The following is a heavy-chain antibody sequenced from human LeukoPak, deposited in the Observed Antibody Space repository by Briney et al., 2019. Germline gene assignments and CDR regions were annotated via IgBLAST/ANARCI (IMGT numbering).Heavy chain of an antibody. CDR1: GVTFGDYA. Sequence: GRSLRLSCTASGVTFGDYAMSWVRQAPGEGLEWVRLIRSKAYARTTEYAASVKDKFIILRDASKSIAYLQMTSLKTEDTAVYSCSRVRYCSGRSCYSGAFDIWGQGTMVTVSS. D-gene: IGHD2-15*01. CDR2: IRSKAYARTT. J-gene: IGHJ3*02. V-gene: IGHV3-49*04. CDR3: SRVRYCSGRSCYSGAFDI.